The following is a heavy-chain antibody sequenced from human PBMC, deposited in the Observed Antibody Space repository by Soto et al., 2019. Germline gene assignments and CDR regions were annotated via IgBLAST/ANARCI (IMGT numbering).Heavy chain of an antibody. J-gene: IGHJ4*02. D-gene: IGHD2-2*01. CDR1: GFIFGAHA. Sequence: PGGSLRLSCAASGFIFGAHAMSWVRQAPGKGLEWVSVSCSGGNTYYADSVKGRFTISRDNSKNTLYLQMNSLRAEDTAVYYCAKDQGSTLYYFDYWGQGTLVTVSS. CDR3: AKDQGSTLYYFDY. V-gene: IGHV3-23*01. CDR2: SCSGGNT.